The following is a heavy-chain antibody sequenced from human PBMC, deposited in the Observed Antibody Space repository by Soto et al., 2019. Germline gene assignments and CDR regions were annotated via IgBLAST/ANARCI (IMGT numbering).Heavy chain of an antibody. J-gene: IGHJ4*02. D-gene: IGHD3-10*01. CDR1: GGTFSSYT. CDR2: IIPILGIA. Sequence: QVQLVQSGAEVKKPGSSVKVSCKASGGTFSSYTISWVRQAPGQGLEWMGRIIPILGIANYAQKFQGRATITADKSTSTAYMELSSLRSEATAVYYCARGGQYGSGVWGYWGQGTLVTVSS. V-gene: IGHV1-69*02. CDR3: ARGGQYGSGVWGY.